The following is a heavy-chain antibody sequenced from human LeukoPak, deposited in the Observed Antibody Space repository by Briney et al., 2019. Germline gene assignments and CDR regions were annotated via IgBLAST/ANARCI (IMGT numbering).Heavy chain of an antibody. CDR2: IKQDGSVI. D-gene: IGHD3-10*01. CDR1: GFTFSSHW. CDR3: ARDGWSYDLS. Sequence: SGGSLRLSCAASGFTFSSHWMSWVRQAPGKGLEWVANIKQDGSVIYYVDSVKGRFTISRDNAKNSLYLQMNSLRAEDTAVYYCARDGWSYDLSWGQGTLVTVSS. V-gene: IGHV3-7*01. J-gene: IGHJ5*02.